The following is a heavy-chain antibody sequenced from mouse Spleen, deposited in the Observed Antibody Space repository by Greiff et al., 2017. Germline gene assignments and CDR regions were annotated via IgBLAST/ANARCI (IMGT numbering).Heavy chain of an antibody. CDR1: GYAFTNYL. Sequence: VQLHQSGAELVRPGPSVKVSCKASGYAFTNYLIEWVKQRPGQGLEWIGVLNPGSGGTNYNEKFKGKATLTADKSSSTAYMQLSSLTSEDSAVFFWARVIYDGYYTWFAYWGQGTLVTVSA. J-gene: IGHJ3*01. D-gene: IGHD2-3*01. CDR2: LNPGSGGT. V-gene: IGHV1-54*01. CDR3: ARVIYDGYYTWFAY.